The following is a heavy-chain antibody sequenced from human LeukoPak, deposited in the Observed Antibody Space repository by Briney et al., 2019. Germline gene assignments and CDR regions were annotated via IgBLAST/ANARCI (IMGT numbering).Heavy chain of an antibody. V-gene: IGHV1-2*06. J-gene: IGHJ6*03. Sequence: ASVKVSCKASGYTFTGYYMHWVRQAPGQGLEWMGRINPNSGGTNYAQKFQGRVTMTRDTSISTAYMELSRLRSDDTAVYYCARGPVGYCSGGSCYGRTYYYYMDVWGKGTTVTASS. CDR3: ARGPVGYCSGGSCYGRTYYYYMDV. CDR1: GYTFTGYY. CDR2: INPNSGGT. D-gene: IGHD2-15*01.